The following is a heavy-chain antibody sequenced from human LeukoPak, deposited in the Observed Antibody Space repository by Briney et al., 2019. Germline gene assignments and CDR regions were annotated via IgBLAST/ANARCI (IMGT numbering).Heavy chain of an antibody. CDR3: AREFTTYYDFWSGYSYFDY. D-gene: IGHD3-3*01. CDR1: GYTFTSYY. V-gene: IGHV1-46*01. Sequence: GASVKVSCKASGYTFTSYYMHWLRQAPAQGLEWMGIINPSGGSTSYAQKFQGRVTMTRDTSTSTVYMELSSLRSEDTAVYYCAREFTTYYDFWSGYSYFDYWGQGTLVTVSS. J-gene: IGHJ4*02. CDR2: INPSGGST.